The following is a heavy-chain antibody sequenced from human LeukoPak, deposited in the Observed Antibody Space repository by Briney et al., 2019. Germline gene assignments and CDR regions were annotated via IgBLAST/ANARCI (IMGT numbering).Heavy chain of an antibody. J-gene: IGHJ5*02. CDR3: AKDGTSGWYVGNWFDP. D-gene: IGHD6-19*01. CDR1: GFTFSSYA. V-gene: IGHV3-30-3*01. Sequence: GGSLRLSCAASGFTFSSYAMHWVRQAPGKGLEWVAVISYDGSNKYYADSVMGRFTISRDNSKNTLYLQMNSLRAEDTAVYYCAKDGTSGWYVGNWFDPWGQGTLVTVSS. CDR2: ISYDGSNK.